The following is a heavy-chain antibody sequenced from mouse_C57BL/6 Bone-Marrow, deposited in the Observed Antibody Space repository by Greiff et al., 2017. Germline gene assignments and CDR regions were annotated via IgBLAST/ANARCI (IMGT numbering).Heavy chain of an antibody. CDR2: INPSSGYT. CDR3: ARGGPKGVFDY. Sequence: QVQLKESGAELARPGASVKMSCKASGYTFTSYTMHWVKQRPGPGLEWIGYINPSSGYTKYNQKFKDKATLTADKSSSTAYMQLSSLTSEDSAVYYCARGGPKGVFDYWGQGTTLTVSA. CDR1: GYTFTSYT. V-gene: IGHV1-4*01. J-gene: IGHJ2*01.